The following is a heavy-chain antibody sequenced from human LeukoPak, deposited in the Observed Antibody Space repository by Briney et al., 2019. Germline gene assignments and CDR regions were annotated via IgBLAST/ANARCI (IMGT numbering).Heavy chain of an antibody. CDR2: ISGGGGST. Sequence: PGGSLRLSCAASGFTFSSYAMSWVRQAPGKGLEWVSGISGGGGSTYYADSVKGRFTISRDNSKNTLYLQMNSLRAEDTAVYYCAKGPLYTYGPFDYWGQGTLVTVSS. V-gene: IGHV3-23*01. J-gene: IGHJ4*02. CDR3: AKGPLYTYGPFDY. CDR1: GFTFSSYA. D-gene: IGHD5-18*01.